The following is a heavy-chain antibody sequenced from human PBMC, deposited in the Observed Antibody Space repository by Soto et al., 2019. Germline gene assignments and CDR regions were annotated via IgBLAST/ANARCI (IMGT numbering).Heavy chain of an antibody. D-gene: IGHD3-16*01. CDR2: ISGYNANT. CDR3: ARMGDVPYYYYGLDV. J-gene: IGHJ6*02. Sequence: QVQLVQSGAEVKKPGASVKVSCKASGYSFTRYGICWVRQAPGQGLEWMGWISGYNANTNYPEIHQGRVTMTTDTSTSAAYMEVRNLISDDTAVYYCARMGDVPYYYYGLDVWGQGTTVTVSS. CDR1: GYSFTRYG. V-gene: IGHV1-18*01.